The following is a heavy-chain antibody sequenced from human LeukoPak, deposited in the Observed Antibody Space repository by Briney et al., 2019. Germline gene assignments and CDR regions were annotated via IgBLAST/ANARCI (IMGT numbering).Heavy chain of an antibody. D-gene: IGHD6-19*01. V-gene: IGHV3-9*01. CDR1: GFTFEDYA. CDR2: ISWNSGSI. Sequence: GGSLRLSCAVSGFTFEDYAMHWVRQAPGKGLDWVAAISWNSGSINYADSVKGRFTISRDNAKNSLYLQMNSLRAEDTAVYYCASLGGQWLDPLGYYGMDVWGQGTTVTVSS. J-gene: IGHJ6*02. CDR3: ASLGGQWLDPLGYYGMDV.